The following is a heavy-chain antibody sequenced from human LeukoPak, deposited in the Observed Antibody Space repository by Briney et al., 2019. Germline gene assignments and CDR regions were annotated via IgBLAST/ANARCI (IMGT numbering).Heavy chain of an antibody. CDR2: IKSKYDGGTT. CDR3: NTGGYYFDY. Sequence: GGSLRLSCAASGFSFRNAWMNWVRQAPGKGLEWVGRIKSKYDGGTTDYAAHAKGRFTISRDDSKNTVYLQMNSLKTEDTAVYYCNTGGYYFDYWGQGTLVTVSS. CDR1: GFSFRNAW. V-gene: IGHV3-15*01. J-gene: IGHJ4*02.